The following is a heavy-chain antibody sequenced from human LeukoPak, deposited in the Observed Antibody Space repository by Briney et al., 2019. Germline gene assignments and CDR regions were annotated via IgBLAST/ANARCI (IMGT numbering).Heavy chain of an antibody. CDR2: MSSDGNAM. Sequence: GGSLRLSCAASGFTLTAYLIHWVRQAPGKGLEWVAVMSSDGNAMFYADSVKGRFTISRDNSKNTLYLQMNSLRAEDTAVYYCVRESEYDHSASFDYWGQGTLVTVSS. D-gene: IGHD3-22*01. CDR1: GFTLTAYL. J-gene: IGHJ4*02. V-gene: IGHV3-30-3*01. CDR3: VRESEYDHSASFDY.